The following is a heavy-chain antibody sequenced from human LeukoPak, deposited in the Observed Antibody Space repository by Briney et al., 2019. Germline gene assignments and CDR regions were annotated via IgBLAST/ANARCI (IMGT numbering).Heavy chain of an antibody. CDR2: IYYSGST. D-gene: IGHD3-22*01. CDR3: ASTSPKYYYESSGYSSLFDN. V-gene: IGHV4-39*07. Sequence: SETLSLTCTVSGGSISSSSYYWGWIRQPPGKGLEWIGSIYYSGSTYYNPSLKSRVTISVDTSKNQFSLKLSSVTAADTALYYCASTSPKYYYESSGYSSLFDNWGQGTLVTVSS. J-gene: IGHJ4*02. CDR1: GGSISSSSYY.